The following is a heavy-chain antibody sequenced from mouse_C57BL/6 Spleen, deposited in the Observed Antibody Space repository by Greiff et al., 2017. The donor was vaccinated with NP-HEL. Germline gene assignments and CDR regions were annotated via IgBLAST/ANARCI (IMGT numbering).Heavy chain of an antibody. Sequence: VQLQQSGAELVRPGASVTLSCKASGYTFTDYEMHWVKQTPVHGLEWIGAIDPETGGTAYNQKFKGKAILTADKSSSTAYMELRSLTSEDSADYYCTRHGSSGLTIYAMDYWGQGTSVTVSS. CDR3: TRHGSSGLTIYAMDY. CDR1: GYTFTDYE. V-gene: IGHV1-15*01. D-gene: IGHD3-2*02. J-gene: IGHJ4*01. CDR2: IDPETGGT.